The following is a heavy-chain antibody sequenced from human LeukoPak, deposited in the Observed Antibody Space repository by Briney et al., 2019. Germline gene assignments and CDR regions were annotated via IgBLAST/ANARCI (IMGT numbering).Heavy chain of an antibody. D-gene: IGHD2-15*01. CDR3: ASASYCKGGSCYSVH. J-gene: IGHJ4*02. CDR2: IWYDGSNK. V-gene: IGHV3-33*01. CDR1: GFTFSSYG. Sequence: GGSLRLSCAASGFTFSSYGMHWVRQAPGKGLEWVAVIWYDGSNKYYADSVKGRFTISRDNSKNTLYLQMNSLRAEDTAVYYCASASYCKGGSCYSVHWGQGTLVAVSS.